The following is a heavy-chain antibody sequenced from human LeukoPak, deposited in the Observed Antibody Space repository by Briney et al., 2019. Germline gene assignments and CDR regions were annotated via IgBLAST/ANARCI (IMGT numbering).Heavy chain of an antibody. Sequence: GGSLRLSCAASGFTFSNYWMSWSRQAPGKGLEWVASINSDGSEGYYADVVKGRFTIARDNAKNSLYLQINSLRAEDTAVYYCARSSYSSSSSVWGQGTMVTVSS. V-gene: IGHV3-7*03. J-gene: IGHJ3*01. CDR1: GFTFSNYW. CDR2: INSDGSEG. D-gene: IGHD6-6*01. CDR3: ARSSYSSSSSV.